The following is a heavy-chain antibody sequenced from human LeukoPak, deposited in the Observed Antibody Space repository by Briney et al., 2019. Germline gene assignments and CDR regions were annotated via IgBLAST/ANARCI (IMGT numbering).Heavy chain of an antibody. D-gene: IGHD6-13*01. J-gene: IGHJ4*02. V-gene: IGHV4-38-2*02. CDR3: ARDQAWGAAPGREFDY. CDR1: GYSISGGYY. CDR2: IYHSGTT. Sequence: SETLSLTCAVSGYSISGGYYWGWIRQPPGKGLEWIGGIYHSGTTYYNPSLKSRVTISVDTSKNQFSLKLRSVTAADTAVYYCARDQAWGAAPGREFDYWGQGTLVTVSS.